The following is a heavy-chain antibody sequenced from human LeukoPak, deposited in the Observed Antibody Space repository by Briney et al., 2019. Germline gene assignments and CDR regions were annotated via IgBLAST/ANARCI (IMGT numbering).Heavy chain of an antibody. V-gene: IGHV3-30*04. CDR2: ISYDGSNK. D-gene: IGHD3-22*01. CDR3: ARGRLYYYDSSGYYY. CDR1: GFTFSSYA. J-gene: IGHJ4*02. Sequence: GGSLRLSCAASGFTFSSYAMHWVRQAPGKGLEWVAVISYDGSNKYYADSVKGRFTISRDNSKNTLYLQMNSLRAEDTAVYYCARGRLYYYDSSGYYYWGQGTLVTVSS.